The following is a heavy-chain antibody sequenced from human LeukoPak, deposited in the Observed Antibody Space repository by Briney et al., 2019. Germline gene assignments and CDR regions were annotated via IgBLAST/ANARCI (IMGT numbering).Heavy chain of an antibody. CDR1: GGSVSGYY. J-gene: IGHJ5*02. D-gene: IGHD3-10*01. V-gene: IGHV4-59*08. Sequence: SETLSLTCTVSGGSVSGYYWSWIRQPPGKGLEWIGYIYYTGSTNYNPSLKSRVTISVDTSKNQFSLKLSSVTAADTAVYYCARRPGSGRMDNWFDPWGQGTLVTVSS. CDR2: IYYTGST. CDR3: ARRPGSGRMDNWFDP.